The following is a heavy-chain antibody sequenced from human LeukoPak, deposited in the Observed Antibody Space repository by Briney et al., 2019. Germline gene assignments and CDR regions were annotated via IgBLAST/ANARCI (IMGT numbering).Heavy chain of an antibody. Sequence: PETLSLTCTVSRVPISPDHCAWIRQPPGKGLEGIGYIFYSWRARYNPSLEGRATLTVVMSKNQVSLKLRSVTAAHTATYYCARLVDGANTRVDSWGQGTLVTVSS. CDR3: ARLVDGANTRVDS. J-gene: IGHJ4*02. V-gene: IGHV4-59*08. CDR2: IFYSWRA. D-gene: IGHD4/OR15-4a*01. CDR1: RVPISPDH.